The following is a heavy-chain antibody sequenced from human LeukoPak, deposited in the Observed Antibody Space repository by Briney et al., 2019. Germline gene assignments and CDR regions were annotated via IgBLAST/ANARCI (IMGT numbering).Heavy chain of an antibody. CDR2: IYYSGST. D-gene: IGHD1-26*01. Sequence: SETLSLTCTVSGGSISSGDYYWSWIRQPPGKGLEWIGYIYYSGSTYYNPSLKSRVTISVDTSKNQFSLKLSSVTAADTAVYYCARETGATPFDYWGQGTLVTVSS. V-gene: IGHV4-30-4*01. J-gene: IGHJ4*02. CDR3: ARETGATPFDY. CDR1: GGSISSGDYY.